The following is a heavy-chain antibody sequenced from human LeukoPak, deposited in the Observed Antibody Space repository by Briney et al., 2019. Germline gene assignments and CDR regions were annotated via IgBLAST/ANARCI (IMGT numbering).Heavy chain of an antibody. J-gene: IGHJ4*02. CDR1: GFTFSSHA. D-gene: IGHD3-9*01. CDR3: AVDYDILTSYHSDLGY. Sequence: GGSLRLSCAASGFTFSSHAMSWVRQAPGKGLEWVSAITHSGGNTFYADSVKGRFTISRDSSKNTLYLQMNSLGAEDTALYYCAVDYDILTSYHSDLGYWGQGTLVTVSS. CDR2: ITHSGGNT. V-gene: IGHV3-23*01.